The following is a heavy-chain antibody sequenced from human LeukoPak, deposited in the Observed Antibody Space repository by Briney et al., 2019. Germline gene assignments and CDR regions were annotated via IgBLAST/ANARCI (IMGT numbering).Heavy chain of an antibody. CDR3: AREPLHSSGWYPPDY. CDR1: GYTFTGHY. Sequence: WASVKVSCKASGYTFTGHYMHWVRQAPGQGLEWMGWINPNSGGTNYAQKFQGRVTMTRDTSISTAYMELSRLRSDDTAVYYCAREPLHSSGWYPPDYWGQGTLVTVSS. J-gene: IGHJ4*02. D-gene: IGHD6-19*01. V-gene: IGHV1-2*02. CDR2: INPNSGGT.